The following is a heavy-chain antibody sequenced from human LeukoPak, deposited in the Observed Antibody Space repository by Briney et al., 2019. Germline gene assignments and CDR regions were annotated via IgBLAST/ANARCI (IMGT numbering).Heavy chain of an antibody. Sequence: SETLSLTCAVYGGSFSGYYWSWIRQPPGKGLEWIGEINHSGSTNYNPSLKSRVTISVDTSENQFSLKLSSVTAADTAVYYCARPAGPYYFDYWGQGTLVTVSS. J-gene: IGHJ4*02. V-gene: IGHV4-34*01. CDR2: INHSGST. CDR1: GGSFSGYY. CDR3: ARPAGPYYFDY.